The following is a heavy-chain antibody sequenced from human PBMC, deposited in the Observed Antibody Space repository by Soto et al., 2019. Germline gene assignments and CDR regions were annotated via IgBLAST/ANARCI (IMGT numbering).Heavy chain of an antibody. CDR2: INAGNGNT. D-gene: IGHD1-26*01. V-gene: IGHV1-3*01. J-gene: IGHJ4*02. CDR3: AKVVGATTHYFDY. CDR1: GYTFTSYA. Sequence: ASVKVSCKASGYTFTSYAMHWVRQAPGQRLEWMGWINAGNGNTKYSQKFQGRVTITRDTSASTAYMELSSLRAEDTAVYYCAKVVGATTHYFDYWGQGTLVTVSS.